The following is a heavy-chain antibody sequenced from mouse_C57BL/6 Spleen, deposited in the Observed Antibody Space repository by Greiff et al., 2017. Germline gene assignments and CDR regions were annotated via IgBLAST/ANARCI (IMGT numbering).Heavy chain of an antibody. CDR3: TRPYYRYYWYFYF. D-gene: IGHD2-12*01. Sequence: QVQLQQPGAELVKPGASVKMSCKASGYTFTSYWITWVKQRPGQGLEWIGDIYPGSGITTYNEKFKSKATLTVDTSSSTSYMQLSSLTSEDSAVYYGTRPYYRYYWYFYFYCRGTTTTV. J-gene: IGHJ1*03. CDR2: IYPGSGIT. CDR1: GYTFTSYW. V-gene: IGHV1-55*01.